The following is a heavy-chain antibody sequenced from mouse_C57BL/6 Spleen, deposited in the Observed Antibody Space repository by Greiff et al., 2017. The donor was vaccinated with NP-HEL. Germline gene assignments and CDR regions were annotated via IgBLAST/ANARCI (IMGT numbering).Heavy chain of an antibody. CDR1: GYTFTDYY. D-gene: IGHD1-1*01. Sequence: EVQLQQSGPELVKPGASVKISCKASGYTFTDYYMNWVKQSHGKSLEWIGDINPNNGGTSYNQKFKGKATLTVDKSSSTAYMELRSLTSEDSAVYYCARRVYYYSYYYAMDYWGQGTSVTVSS. J-gene: IGHJ4*01. CDR2: INPNNGGT. V-gene: IGHV1-26*01. CDR3: ARRVYYYSYYYAMDY.